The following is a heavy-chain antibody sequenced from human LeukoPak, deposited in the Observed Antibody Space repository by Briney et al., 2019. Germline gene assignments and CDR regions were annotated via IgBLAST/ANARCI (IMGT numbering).Heavy chain of an antibody. V-gene: IGHV3-21*01. CDR3: ARVMAGYSYMDV. J-gene: IGHJ6*03. D-gene: IGHD3-10*01. Sequence: GGSLRLSCAASGFTFSRYAMNWVRQAPGKGLEWVSSISTTSSSSYIHYADSMKGRFTISRDNAKSSLYLQVNSLRAEDTAVYYCARVMAGYSYMDVWGKGTTVTVSS. CDR2: ISTTSSSSYI. CDR1: GFTFSRYA.